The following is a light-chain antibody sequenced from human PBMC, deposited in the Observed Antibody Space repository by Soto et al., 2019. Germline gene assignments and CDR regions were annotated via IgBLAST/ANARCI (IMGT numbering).Light chain of an antibody. CDR1: QGISSH. J-gene: IGKJ4*01. Sequence: IQLTQSPSSLSASVGDRVTITCRASQGISSHLAWYQQKPGKAPNLLIYAASTLQSGVPSRFSGSGSGTDFTLTISILQPEDFATYYCQQLSSYPLTFGGGTKVEIK. CDR2: AAS. CDR3: QQLSSYPLT. V-gene: IGKV1-9*01.